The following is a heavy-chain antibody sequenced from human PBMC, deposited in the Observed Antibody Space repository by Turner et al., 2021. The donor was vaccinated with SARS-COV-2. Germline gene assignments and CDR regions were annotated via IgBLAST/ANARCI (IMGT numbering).Heavy chain of an antibody. CDR3: AKDDNYDFWTGYYMY. CDR1: GCTVSSFG. CDR2: ISYDGSNK. Sequence: QVQLVESGGGGVQPGRSLRLACAASGCTVSSFGMHWVRQAPGKGLEWVAVISYDGSNKYYADSVKGRFTISRDNSKNTLYLQMNSLRAEDTAVYYCAKDDNYDFWTGYYMYWGQGTLVTVSS. J-gene: IGHJ4*02. D-gene: IGHD3-3*01. V-gene: IGHV3-30*18.